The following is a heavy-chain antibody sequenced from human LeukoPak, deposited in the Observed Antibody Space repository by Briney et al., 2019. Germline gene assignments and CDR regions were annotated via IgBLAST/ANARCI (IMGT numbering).Heavy chain of an antibody. J-gene: IGHJ6*04. Sequence: ASVKVSCKASGHTFTGYYMHWVRQAPGQGLEWMGRINPNSGGTNYAQKLQGRVTMTTDTSTSTAYMELRSLRSDDTAVYYCARSSPDLGVMDVWGKGTTVTVSS. CDR3: ARSSPDLGVMDV. D-gene: IGHD2-8*01. V-gene: IGHV1-2*06. CDR1: GHTFTGYY. CDR2: INPNSGGT.